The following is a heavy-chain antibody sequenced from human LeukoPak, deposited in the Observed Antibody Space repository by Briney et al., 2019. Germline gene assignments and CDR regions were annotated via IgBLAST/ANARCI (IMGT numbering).Heavy chain of an antibody. Sequence: GGSLSLSCAAYGLTFDGYCMSWVRQPPGKGLEWVWGINWNGGSTGYADSVKCRFTSARDNAKTSLYLQMNTLRAEDTALYYCARSVKPYRGYDLDYFDRWGQGTLVTVSS. J-gene: IGHJ4*02. CDR2: INWNGGST. CDR1: GLTFDGYC. V-gene: IGHV3-20*04. D-gene: IGHD5-12*01. CDR3: ARSVKPYRGYDLDYFDR.